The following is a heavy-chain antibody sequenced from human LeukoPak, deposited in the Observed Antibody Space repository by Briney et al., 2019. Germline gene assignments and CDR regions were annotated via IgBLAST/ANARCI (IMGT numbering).Heavy chain of an antibody. J-gene: IGHJ5*02. D-gene: IGHD1-1*01. Sequence: SETLSLTCTVSGGSISSGGYYWSWVRQHPGKGLEWIGYIYYSGSTYYNPSLKSRVTISVDTSKNQFSLKLSSVTAADTAVYYCASVMEYNWNTWWFDPWGQGTLVTVSS. CDR2: IYYSGST. V-gene: IGHV4-31*03. CDR3: ASVMEYNWNTWWFDP. CDR1: GGSISSGGYY.